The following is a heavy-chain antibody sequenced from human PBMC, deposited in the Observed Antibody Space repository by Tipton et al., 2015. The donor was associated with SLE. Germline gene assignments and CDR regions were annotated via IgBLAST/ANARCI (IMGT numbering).Heavy chain of an antibody. CDR1: GYTFTGYY. CDR2: INPNSGGT. V-gene: IGHV1-2*02. J-gene: IGHJ3*02. D-gene: IGHD3-3*01. Sequence: QSGAEVKKPGASVKVSCKASGYTFTGYYMHWVRQAPGQGLEWMGWINPNSGGTNYAQKLQGRVTMTTDTSTSTACMELRSLRSDDTAVYYCARDPPRVTIFGVVIRDAFDIWGQGTMVTVSS. CDR3: ARDPPRVTIFGVVIRDAFDI.